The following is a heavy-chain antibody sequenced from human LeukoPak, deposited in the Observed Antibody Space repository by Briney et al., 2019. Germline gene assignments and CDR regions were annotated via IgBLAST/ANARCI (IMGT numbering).Heavy chain of an antibody. Sequence: SETLSLTCTVSGGSISSYYWSWIRQPPGKGLEWIGYIYYSGSTNYNPSLKSRVTMSVDTSKNQFSLKLSSVTAADTAVYYCARDPGTVTLDYYYMDVWGKGTTVTVSS. J-gene: IGHJ6*03. D-gene: IGHD1-14*01. CDR3: ARDPGTVTLDYYYMDV. V-gene: IGHV4-59*12. CDR2: IYYSGST. CDR1: GGSISSYY.